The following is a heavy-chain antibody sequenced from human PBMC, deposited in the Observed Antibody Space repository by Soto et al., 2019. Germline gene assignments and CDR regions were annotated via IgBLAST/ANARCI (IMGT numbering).Heavy chain of an antibody. CDR2: IFCDDDK. V-gene: IGHV2-5*02. J-gene: IGHJ4*02. CDR3: GHHILDMATLWPDY. Sequence: FGPTLVNPRHTLTQTCTFAGFSPTSSGVAVGWIRQPPEKALEWLAIIFCDDDKRYNPSLKSRLTITRDTSKNQVVLTMTNMDPVDTATYYCGHHILDMATLWPDYWDQGTLVTVSS. D-gene: IGHD5-12*01. CDR1: GFSPTSSGVA.